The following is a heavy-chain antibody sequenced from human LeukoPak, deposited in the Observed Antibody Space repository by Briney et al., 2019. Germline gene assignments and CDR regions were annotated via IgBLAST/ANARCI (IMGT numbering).Heavy chain of an antibody. J-gene: IGHJ4*02. CDR1: SRSIRGYY. CDR3: ARQSYGGAYYFFGY. V-gene: IGHV4-59*08. CDR2: IFYSGST. Sequence: PSETLSLTCAVSSRSIRGYYWTWIRQPPGKGLEWIGNIFYSGSTNYNPSLKSRVTISLDTSKKQFSLKLTSVTAADTAVYYCARQSYGGAYYFFGYWGQGTLVAVSS. D-gene: IGHD1-26*01.